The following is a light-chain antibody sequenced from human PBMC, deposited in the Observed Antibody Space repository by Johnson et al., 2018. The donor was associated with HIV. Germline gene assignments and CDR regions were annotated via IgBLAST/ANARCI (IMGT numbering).Light chain of an antibody. J-gene: IGLJ1*01. CDR3: GTWESNLSVVFV. V-gene: IGLV1-51*02. CDR1: SSNIGKNH. Sequence: QAVLTQPPSVSAAPGQKVTISCSGSSSNIGKNHVSWYQQFPGTAPKLLVYEDDKRPSDIPDRFSGSKSGTSATLGITGLQPGDEADYYCGTWESNLSVVFVFGTGTKFTVL. CDR2: EDD.